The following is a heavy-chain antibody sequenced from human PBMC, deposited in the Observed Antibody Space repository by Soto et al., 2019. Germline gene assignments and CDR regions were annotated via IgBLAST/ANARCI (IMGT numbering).Heavy chain of an antibody. Sequence: QVQLVESGGGVVQPGRSLRLSCAASGFTFSGYGMHWVRQAPGKGLEWVAVISNDALNKYYADSVKGRFAISRDDSRNTLYLQMNSLRAEDTAVNYCARPRRDYYYYYGMDVWGQGTTVTVSS. CDR1: GFTFSGYG. V-gene: IGHV3-30*03. CDR2: ISNDALNK. CDR3: ARPRRDYYYYYGMDV. J-gene: IGHJ6*02.